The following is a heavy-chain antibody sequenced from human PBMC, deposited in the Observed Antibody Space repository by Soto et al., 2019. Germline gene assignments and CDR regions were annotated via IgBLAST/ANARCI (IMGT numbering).Heavy chain of an antibody. Sequence: SVKVSCKTSGFTFRSSAVQWVRQARGQRLEWIGWLVVGTGSTNYAQKFQQRVTISSDRSTNTVSMELSSLTSEDTAVYYCATGAYCSGGSCSDYYYYYYGMDLWGQGTTVTVSS. CDR3: ATGAYCSGGSCSDYYYYYYGMDL. V-gene: IGHV1-58*01. D-gene: IGHD2-15*01. CDR1: GFTFRSSA. J-gene: IGHJ6*02. CDR2: LVVGTGST.